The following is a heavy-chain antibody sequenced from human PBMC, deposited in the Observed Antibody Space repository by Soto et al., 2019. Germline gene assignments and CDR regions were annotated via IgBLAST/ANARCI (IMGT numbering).Heavy chain of an antibody. J-gene: IGHJ3*02. CDR1: GFTFDDYA. CDR2: ISWNSGSI. D-gene: IGHD6-19*01. CDR3: AKDMIAVAGTAFDI. Sequence: GGSLRLSCVASGFTFDDYAMHWVRQAPGKGLEWVSGISWNSGSIGYADSVKGRFTISRDNAKNSLYLQMNSLRAEDTALYYCAKDMIAVAGTAFDIWGQGTMVTVSS. V-gene: IGHV3-9*01.